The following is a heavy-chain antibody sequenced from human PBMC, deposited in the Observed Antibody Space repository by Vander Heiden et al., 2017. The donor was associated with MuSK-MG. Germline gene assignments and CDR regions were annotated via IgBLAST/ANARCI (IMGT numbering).Heavy chain of an antibody. J-gene: IGHJ6*03. CDR2: SYYSGST. CDR1: GGSISSGNYY. V-gene: IGHV4-31*03. D-gene: IGHD2-2*01. CDR3: ARAGRTSRAGYYYMDV. Sequence: QVQLQESGPGLVKPSQTLSLTCTVSGGSISSGNYYWSWIRQHPGKGLEWIGNSYYSGSTYYTPSLKSRVTISVDTSKNQFSLKLSSVTAADTAVYYCARAGRTSRAGYYYMDVWGKGTTVTVSS.